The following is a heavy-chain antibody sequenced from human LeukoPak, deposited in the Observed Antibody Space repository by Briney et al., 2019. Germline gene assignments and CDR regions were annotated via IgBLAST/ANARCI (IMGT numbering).Heavy chain of an antibody. CDR1: GFTFSSYS. CDR2: ISSSSYI. D-gene: IGHD2-21*01. CDR3: ARGYCGGDCYNNFDY. J-gene: IGHJ4*02. Sequence: GGSLRLSCAASGFTFSSYSMNWVRQAPGKGLEWVSSISSSSYIYYADSVKGRFTISRDNAKNSLYLQMNSLRAEDTAVYYCARGYCGGDCYNNFDYWGQGTLVTVSS. V-gene: IGHV3-21*01.